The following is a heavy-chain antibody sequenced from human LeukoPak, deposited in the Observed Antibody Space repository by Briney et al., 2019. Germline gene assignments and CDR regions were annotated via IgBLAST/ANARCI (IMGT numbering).Heavy chain of an antibody. CDR3: ANGACSGGSCYWGYYFDY. V-gene: IGHV3-23*01. J-gene: IGHJ4*02. CDR2: TSNNGGYT. D-gene: IGHD2-15*01. CDR1: GFTFSSSA. Sequence: GGSLRLSCAASGFTFSSSAMSWVRQAPGKGLEWVSATSNNGGYTYYADSVQGRFTISRDNSKNTLYLQMNSLRAEDTAVYYCANGACSGGSCYWGYYFDYWGQGTLVTVSS.